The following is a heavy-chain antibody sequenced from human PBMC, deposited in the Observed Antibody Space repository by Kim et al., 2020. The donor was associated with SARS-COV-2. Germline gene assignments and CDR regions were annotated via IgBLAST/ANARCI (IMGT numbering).Heavy chain of an antibody. D-gene: IGHD3-10*01. V-gene: IGHV4-34*01. J-gene: IGHJ4*02. CDR3: ARGRGFYGSGSYRYFDY. Sequence: LKSRVTISVDTSKNQFSLKLSSVTAADTAVYYCARGRGFYGSGSYRYFDYWGQGTLVTVSS.